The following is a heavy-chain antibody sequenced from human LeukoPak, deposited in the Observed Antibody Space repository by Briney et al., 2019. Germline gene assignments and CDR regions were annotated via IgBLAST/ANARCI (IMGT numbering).Heavy chain of an antibody. J-gene: IGHJ6*02. CDR1: GYTFTSYD. V-gene: IGHV1-8*01. CDR3: ARADYDFWSGYYFVYYYYGMDV. Sequence: ASVKVSCKASGYTFTSYDINWVRQATGQGLEWMGWMNPNSGNTGYAQKFQGRVTMTRNTSISTAYMELSSLRSEDTAVYYCARADYDFWSGYYFVYYYYGMDVWGQGTMVTVSS. D-gene: IGHD3-3*01. CDR2: MNPNSGNT.